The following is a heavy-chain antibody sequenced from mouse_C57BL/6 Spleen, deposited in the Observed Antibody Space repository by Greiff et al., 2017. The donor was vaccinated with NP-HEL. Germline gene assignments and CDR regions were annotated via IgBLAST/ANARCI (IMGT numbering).Heavy chain of an antibody. CDR2: IYPGDGDT. Sequence: VQLQQSGPELVKPGASVKISCKASGYAFSSYWMTWVKQRPGKGLEWIGRIYPGDGDTNYNGKFKGKTTLTADKSSSTAYMQLSSLTSEDSAVYFCARLPSYGRSYHFDVWGTGTTVTVSS. CDR1: GYAFSSYW. J-gene: IGHJ1*03. V-gene: IGHV1-82*01. CDR3: ARLPSYGRSYHFDV. D-gene: IGHD1-1*01.